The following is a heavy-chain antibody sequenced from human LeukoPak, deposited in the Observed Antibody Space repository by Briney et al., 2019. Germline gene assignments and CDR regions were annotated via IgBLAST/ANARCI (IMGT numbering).Heavy chain of an antibody. J-gene: IGHJ6*02. D-gene: IGHD1-26*01. CDR3: AGQRVGAPERYYYGMDV. Sequence: SETLSLTCTVSGGSISSYYWSWIRQPPGKGLEWIGYIYYSGSTNYNPSLKSRVTISVDTSKDQFSLKLSSVTAADTAVYYCAGQRVGAPERYYYGMDVWGQGTTVTVSS. V-gene: IGHV4-59*08. CDR2: IYYSGST. CDR1: GGSISSYY.